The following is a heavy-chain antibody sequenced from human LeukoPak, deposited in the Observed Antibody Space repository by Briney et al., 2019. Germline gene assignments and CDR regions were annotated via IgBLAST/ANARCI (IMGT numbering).Heavy chain of an antibody. V-gene: IGHV1-2*02. Sequence: ASVKVPCKASGYTFTGYYMHWVRQAPGQGLEWMGWINPNSGGTNYAQKFQGRVTMTRDTSISTAYMELSRLRSDDTAVYYCARDVEAAAGTKLDYWGQGTLVTVSS. CDR2: INPNSGGT. CDR3: ARDVEAAAGTKLDY. D-gene: IGHD6-13*01. J-gene: IGHJ4*02. CDR1: GYTFTGYY.